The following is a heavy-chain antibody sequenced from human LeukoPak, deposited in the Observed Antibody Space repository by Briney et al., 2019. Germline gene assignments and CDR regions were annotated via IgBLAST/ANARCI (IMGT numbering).Heavy chain of an antibody. V-gene: IGHV3-23*01. CDR3: ARQGETTVVTYSMDV. CDR1: GLTFSSYG. CDR2: ISGSGGST. Sequence: PGGSLRLSCAASGLTFSSYGVSWVRQAPGKGLEWVSAISGSGGSTYYADSVKGRFTISRDNSKNTLYLQVNSLRAEDTAVYYCARQGETTVVTYSMDVWGKGTTVTFSS. D-gene: IGHD4-23*01. J-gene: IGHJ6*03.